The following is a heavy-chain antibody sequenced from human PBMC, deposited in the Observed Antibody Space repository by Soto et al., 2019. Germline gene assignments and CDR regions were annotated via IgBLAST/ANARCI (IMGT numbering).Heavy chain of an antibody. V-gene: IGHV3-30*18. CDR1: GLTFSSYG. J-gene: IGHJ6*01. D-gene: IGHD4-4*01. CDR3: AKSSTAEYYYYGMDV. Sequence: QVYLVESGGGVVQPGRSLRLSCAASGLTFSSYGMHWVRQGPGKGLEWVAVISYDGRNKYYADYVKGRFTISRDNSKNTLYLQMKSLRAEDTAVYYCAKSSTAEYYYYGMDVWGQGPTVTVSS. CDR2: ISYDGRNK.